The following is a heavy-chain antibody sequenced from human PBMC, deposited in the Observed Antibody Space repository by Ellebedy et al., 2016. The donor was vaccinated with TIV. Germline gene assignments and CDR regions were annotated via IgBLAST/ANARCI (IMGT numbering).Heavy chain of an antibody. CDR3: ARDLYDYVWGVYYYYMDV. J-gene: IGHJ6*03. CDR1: GYSFTSYW. CDR2: IMQDGSEK. Sequence: GESLKISXKGSGYSFTSYWIGWVRQAPGKGLEWVANIMQDGSEKYYVDSVKGRFTISRDNAKNSLYLQMNSLRAEDTAVYYCARDLYDYVWGVYYYYMDVWGKGTTVTVSS. D-gene: IGHD3-16*01. V-gene: IGHV3-7*01.